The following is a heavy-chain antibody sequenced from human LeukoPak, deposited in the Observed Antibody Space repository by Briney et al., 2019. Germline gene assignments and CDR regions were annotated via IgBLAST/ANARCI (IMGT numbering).Heavy chain of an antibody. D-gene: IGHD3-10*01. Sequence: SETLSRTCTVSGGSISSYYWSWIRQPPGKGLEWIGYIYYSGSTNYNPSLKSRVTISVDTSKNQFSLKLSSVTAADTAVYYCARERPHYYGSGSYYGDYYYYYYMDVWGKGTTVTVSS. CDR3: ARERPHYYGSGSYYGDYYYYYYMDV. CDR1: GGSISSYY. CDR2: IYYSGST. V-gene: IGHV4-59*01. J-gene: IGHJ6*03.